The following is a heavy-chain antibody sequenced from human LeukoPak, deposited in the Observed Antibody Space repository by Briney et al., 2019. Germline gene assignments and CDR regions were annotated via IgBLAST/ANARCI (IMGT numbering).Heavy chain of an antibody. D-gene: IGHD2-2*01. CDR2: INPNSGGT. V-gene: IGHV1-2*02. J-gene: IGHJ5*02. CDR3: ARDLQYQLLGTAWFDP. CDR1: GYTFTCYY. Sequence: ASVTVSCKASGYTFTCYYMHWMRQAPGQGLEWMGWINPNSGGTNYAQKFQGRVTMTRDTSISTAYMELSRLRSDDTAVYYCARDLQYQLLGTAWFDPWGQGTLVTVSS.